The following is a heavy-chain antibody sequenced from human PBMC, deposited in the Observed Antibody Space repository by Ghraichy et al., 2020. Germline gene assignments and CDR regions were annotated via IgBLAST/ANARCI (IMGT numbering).Heavy chain of an antibody. V-gene: IGHV4-34*01. J-gene: IGHJ6*03. CDR1: GGSFSGYY. CDR3: ASPYPRYCSGGSCYYMDV. CDR2: INHSGST. Sequence: SETLSLTCAVYGGSFSGYYWSWIRQPPGKGLEWIGEINHSGSTNYNPSLKSRVTISVDTSKNQFSLKLSSVTAADTAVYYCASPYPRYCSGGSCYYMDVWGKGTTVTGSS. D-gene: IGHD2-15*01.